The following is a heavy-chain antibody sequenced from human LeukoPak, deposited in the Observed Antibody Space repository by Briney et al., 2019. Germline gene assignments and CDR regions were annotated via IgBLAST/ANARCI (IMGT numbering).Heavy chain of an antibody. CDR3: ASTSSSWYGETYNWFDP. CDR1: GGSFSGYY. Sequence: SETLSLTCAVYGGSFSGYYWSWIRQPPGKGLERIGEINHSGSTNYNPSLKSRVTISVDTSKNQFSLKLSSVTAADTAVYYCASTSSSWYGETYNWFDPWGQGTLVTVSS. D-gene: IGHD6-13*01. V-gene: IGHV4-34*01. J-gene: IGHJ5*02. CDR2: INHSGST.